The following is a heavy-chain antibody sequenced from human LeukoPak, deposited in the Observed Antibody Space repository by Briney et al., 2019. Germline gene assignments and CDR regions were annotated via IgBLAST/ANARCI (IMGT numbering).Heavy chain of an antibody. Sequence: SETLSLTCAVSIDSTNGNYWSWVRQSPGKGLEWIGEVHRSGSTNYNPSLKSRVTISVDTSKKNQFSLKLSSVTAADTAVYYCARHVRIFGMVSYFDYWGQGTLVTVSP. CDR1: IDSTNGNY. J-gene: IGHJ4*02. CDR3: ARHVRIFGMVSYFDY. V-gene: IGHV4-59*08. D-gene: IGHD3-3*01. CDR2: VHRSGST.